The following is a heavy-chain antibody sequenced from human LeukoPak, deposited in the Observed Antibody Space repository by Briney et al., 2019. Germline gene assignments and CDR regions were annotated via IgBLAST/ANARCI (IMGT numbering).Heavy chain of an antibody. D-gene: IGHD5-24*01. Sequence: GRSLRLSCTASGFTFSSYAMHWVRQAPGKGLEWVAVISYDGSNKYYADSVKGRFTISGDNSKNTLYLQMNSLRAEDTAVYYCARGLVEMATILYYWGQGTLVTVSS. V-gene: IGHV3-30*01. CDR3: ARGLVEMATILYY. CDR1: GFTFSSYA. CDR2: ISYDGSNK. J-gene: IGHJ4*02.